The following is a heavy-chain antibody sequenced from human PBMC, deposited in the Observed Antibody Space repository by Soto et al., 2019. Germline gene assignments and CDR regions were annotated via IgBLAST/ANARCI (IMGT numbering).Heavy chain of an antibody. CDR3: ARAPISSWYEPGGY. CDR2: INHSGST. J-gene: IGHJ4*02. Sequence: SETLSLTCAVYGGSFSGYYWSWIRQPPGKGLEWIGEINHSGSTNYNPSLKSRVTISVDTSKNQFSLKLSSVTAADTAVYYCARAPISSWYEPGGYWGQGTLVTVSS. D-gene: IGHD6-13*01. V-gene: IGHV4-34*01. CDR1: GGSFSGYY.